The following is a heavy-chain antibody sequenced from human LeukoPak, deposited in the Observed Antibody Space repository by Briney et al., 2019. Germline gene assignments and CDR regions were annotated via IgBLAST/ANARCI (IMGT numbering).Heavy chain of an antibody. CDR3: ARGDDSGYYDYFDY. D-gene: IGHD3-22*01. CDR2: IYTGGNT. V-gene: IGHV3-53*01. CDR1: GFTFSSYS. Sequence: GGSLRLSCAASGFTFSSYSMNWVRQAPGKGLEWVSTIYTGGNTYYAASVKGRFTFSRDFSKNTVFLHMNSLRAEDTAMYYCARGDDSGYYDYFDYWGQGALVTVSS. J-gene: IGHJ4*02.